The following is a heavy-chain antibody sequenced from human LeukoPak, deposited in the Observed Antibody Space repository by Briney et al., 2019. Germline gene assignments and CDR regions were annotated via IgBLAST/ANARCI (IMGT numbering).Heavy chain of an antibody. D-gene: IGHD2-2*01. Sequence: KSGGSLRLSCAASGFTFSSYSMNWVRQAPGKWLEWVSSISSSSSYIYYADSVKGRFTISRDNAKNSLYLQMNSLRAEDTAVYYCARDEDVVVPARCGMDVWGQGTTVTVSS. V-gene: IGHV3-21*01. CDR2: ISSSSSYI. CDR3: ARDEDVVVPARCGMDV. J-gene: IGHJ6*02. CDR1: GFTFSSYS.